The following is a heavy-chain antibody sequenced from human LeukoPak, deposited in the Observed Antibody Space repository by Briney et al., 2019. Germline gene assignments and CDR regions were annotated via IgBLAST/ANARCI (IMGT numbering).Heavy chain of an antibody. CDR3: VRKDYGDYIYDY. CDR1: GFTFSSYA. CDR2: ISTNGGST. D-gene: IGHD4-17*01. J-gene: IGHJ4*02. V-gene: IGHV3-64D*06. Sequence: PGGSLRLSCSASGFTFSSYAMHWVRQAPGKGLEYLSAISTNGGSTYYADSVNGRFTISRDNSKNTLYLQMSSLRAEDTAVYYCVRKDYGDYIYDYWGQGTLVTVSS.